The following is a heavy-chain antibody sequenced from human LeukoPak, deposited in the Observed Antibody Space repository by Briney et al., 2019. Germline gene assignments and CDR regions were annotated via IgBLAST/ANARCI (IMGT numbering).Heavy chain of an antibody. CDR3: ARRPSSNWSGLDF. Sequence: PGGSLRLSCAASGFSFSGHWMHWARQLPGKGLVWVSRISPTGSTTSYADSVKGRFTVSRDNAKNTLYLQVNNLRAEDTAVYYCARRPSSNWSGLDFWGQGTLLTVSS. CDR2: ISPTGSTT. J-gene: IGHJ4*02. D-gene: IGHD6-13*01. V-gene: IGHV3-74*01. CDR1: GFSFSGHW.